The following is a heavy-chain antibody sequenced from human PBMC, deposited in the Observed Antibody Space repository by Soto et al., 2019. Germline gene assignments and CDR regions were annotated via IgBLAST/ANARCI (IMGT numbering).Heavy chain of an antibody. V-gene: IGHV6-1*01. CDR2: TYYRSKWYN. CDR3: GRGGPDWFDS. J-gene: IGHJ5*01. CDR1: GDSVSSNSAA. Sequence: KQSPTLSLTCAISGDSVSSNSAAWNWLRQSPSRGLEWLGRTYYRSKWYNEYAVSVKSRVAIKPDTSKNQFSLQLNSVTPEDTAVYYCGRGGPDWFDSWGQGTLVTVSS.